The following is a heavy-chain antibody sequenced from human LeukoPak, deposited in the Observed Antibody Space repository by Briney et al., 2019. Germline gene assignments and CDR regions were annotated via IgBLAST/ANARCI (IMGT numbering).Heavy chain of an antibody. CDR3: ARDQRTYYDILTGYYRDAFDI. CDR2: ISSSGSTI. D-gene: IGHD3-9*01. CDR1: GFTFSDYY. V-gene: IGHV3-11*01. J-gene: IGHJ3*02. Sequence: PGGSLRLSCAASGFTFSDYYMSWIRQAPGKGLEWVSYISSSGSTIYYADSVKGRFTISRDNAKNSLYLQMNSLRAEDTAVYYCARDQRTYYDILTGYYRDAFDIWGQGTMVTVSS.